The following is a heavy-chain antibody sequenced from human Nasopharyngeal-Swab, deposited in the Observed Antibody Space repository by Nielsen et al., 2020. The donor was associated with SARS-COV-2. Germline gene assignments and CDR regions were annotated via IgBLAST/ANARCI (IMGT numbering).Heavy chain of an antibody. J-gene: IGHJ5*02. Sequence: SVKVSCKAYGGTFRRHAISWVRQAPGQGLEWMGRFIPFLGKANYAQKFQGRVTITADRSASTAYMELSSLRSEDTAVYYCARDKGYCSGGSCFGFDPWGQGALVTVSS. V-gene: IGHV1-69*04. CDR2: FIPFLGKA. CDR3: ARDKGYCSGGSCFGFDP. CDR1: GGTFRRHA. D-gene: IGHD2-15*01.